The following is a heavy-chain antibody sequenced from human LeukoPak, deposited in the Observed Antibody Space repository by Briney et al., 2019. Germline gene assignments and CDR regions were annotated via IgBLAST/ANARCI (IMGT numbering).Heavy chain of an antibody. CDR2: ISGSAGST. V-gene: IGHV3-23*01. Sequence: GGSLRLSCAASGFNFNTYAMNWVRQAPGKGLECVSGISGSAGSTYYADSVKGRFTISRDNSKNTLYLQMNSLRAEDTAVYYCAREGTNWNDGRFDYWGQGTLVTVSS. CDR1: GFNFNTYA. D-gene: IGHD1-1*01. CDR3: AREGTNWNDGRFDY. J-gene: IGHJ4*02.